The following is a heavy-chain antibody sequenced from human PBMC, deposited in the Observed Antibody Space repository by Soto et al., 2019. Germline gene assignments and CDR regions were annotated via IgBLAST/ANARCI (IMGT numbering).Heavy chain of an antibody. V-gene: IGHV4-39*01. D-gene: IGHD2-21*01. Sequence: SETLSLTCIVSGGSISGSSYYWGWIRQPPGKGLEWIGNVYNSGSTYYNPSLKSRVTISVDTSKNQFSLKLSSVTAADTAVYYCSTRSAIPTGAFDIWGQGTLVTVSS. J-gene: IGHJ3*02. CDR3: STRSAIPTGAFDI. CDR2: VYNSGST. CDR1: GGSISGSSYY.